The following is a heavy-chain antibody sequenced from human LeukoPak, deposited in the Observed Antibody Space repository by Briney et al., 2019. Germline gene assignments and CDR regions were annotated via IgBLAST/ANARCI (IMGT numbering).Heavy chain of an antibody. D-gene: IGHD2-21*02. CDR1: GYTFTGDD. Sequence: ASVKLSCNASGYTFTGDDMHWVRQAPGQGLDWMGCINPNRGGTNYAQKFQGRVTMTRDTSISTAYMELSRLRSDDTAVYYCAVNLGYCGGDCYPFDAFDIWGQGTMVTVSS. V-gene: IGHV1-2*02. J-gene: IGHJ3*02. CDR3: AVNLGYCGGDCYPFDAFDI. CDR2: INPNRGGT.